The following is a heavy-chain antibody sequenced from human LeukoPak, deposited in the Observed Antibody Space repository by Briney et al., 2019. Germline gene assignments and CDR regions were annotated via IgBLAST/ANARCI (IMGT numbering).Heavy chain of an antibody. Sequence: ASVKVSCKASGYTFTSYGISWVRQAPGQGLEWMGWISAYNGNTNYAQKLQGRVTMTTDTSTSTAYMELRSLRSDDTAVYYCAREYDSSGYYRDAFDIWGQGTMVTVSS. D-gene: IGHD3-22*01. V-gene: IGHV1-18*01. J-gene: IGHJ3*02. CDR3: AREYDSSGYYRDAFDI. CDR2: ISAYNGNT. CDR1: GYTFTSYG.